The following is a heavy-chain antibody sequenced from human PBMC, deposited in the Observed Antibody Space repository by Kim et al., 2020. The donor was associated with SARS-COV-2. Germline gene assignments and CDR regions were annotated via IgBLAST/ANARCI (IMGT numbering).Heavy chain of an antibody. D-gene: IGHD6-19*01. V-gene: IGHV4-34*01. J-gene: IGHJ3*02. CDR1: GGSFSGYY. Sequence: SETLSLTCAVYGGSFSGYYWSWIRQPPGKGLEWIGEINHSGSTNYNPSLKSRVTISVDTSKNQFSLKLSSVTAADTAVYYCARGRRGAQWLALSREYLDRRGAFDIWGQGTMVTVSS. CDR2: INHSGST. CDR3: ARGRRGAQWLALSREYLDRRGAFDI.